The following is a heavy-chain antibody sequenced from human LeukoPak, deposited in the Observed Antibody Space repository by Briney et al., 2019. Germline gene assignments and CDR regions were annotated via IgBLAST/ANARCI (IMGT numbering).Heavy chain of an antibody. CDR1: GFIFSSYW. Sequence: QSGGSLRLSCAASGFIFSSYWMNWVRQAPGKGLEWVANIKQDGSEKYYLDSVKGRFTISRDNAKNSLYLQMNSLRAEDTAMYYCARVTAMDYWGQGTLVTVSS. V-gene: IGHV3-7*04. CDR3: ARVTAMDY. J-gene: IGHJ4*02. D-gene: IGHD1-20*01. CDR2: IKQDGSEK.